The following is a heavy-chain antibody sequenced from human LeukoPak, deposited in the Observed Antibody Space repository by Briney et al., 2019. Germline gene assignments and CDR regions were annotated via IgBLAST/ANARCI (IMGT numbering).Heavy chain of an antibody. CDR1: GYTFTNYN. Sequence: GASVKVSCKASGYTFTNYNINWVRQATGQGLEWMGWMNPNSGNTGYAQKFQGRVTMTRNTSISTAYMELSSLRSEDTAVYYCARAFSSDWSEGMVVWGQGTTVTVSS. V-gene: IGHV1-8*01. J-gene: IGHJ6*02. D-gene: IGHD6-19*01. CDR2: MNPNSGNT. CDR3: ARAFSSDWSEGMVV.